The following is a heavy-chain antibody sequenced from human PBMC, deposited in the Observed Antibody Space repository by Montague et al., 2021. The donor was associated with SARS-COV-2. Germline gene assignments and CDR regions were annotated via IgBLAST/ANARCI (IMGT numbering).Heavy chain of an antibody. D-gene: IGHD2-2*02. CDR3: ARDQRYCSGTSCYTGYYFYFMDV. V-gene: IGHV4-4*07. J-gene: IGHJ6*03. Sequence: SETLSLTCTVSGGSISSDYWSWIRQPAGKGLDWIGRIYTSGSTDYNTSLKSRVNMSLDTSKNQFSLRLSSVTAADTAVYYCARDQRYCSGTSCYTGYYFYFMDVWGKGTSVTVSS. CDR1: GGSISSDY. CDR2: IYTSGST.